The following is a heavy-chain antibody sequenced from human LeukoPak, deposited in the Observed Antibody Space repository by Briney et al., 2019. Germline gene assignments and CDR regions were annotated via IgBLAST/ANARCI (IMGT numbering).Heavy chain of an antibody. J-gene: IGHJ4*02. V-gene: IGHV3-30*04. CDR1: GFTFSSYA. D-gene: IGHD3-9*01. CDR2: ISYDGSNK. Sequence: QPGGSLRLSCAASGFTFSSYAMHWVRQAPGKGLEWVAVISYDGSNKYYADSVKGRFTISRDNSKNTLYLQMNSLRAEDTAVYYCARSPKVLRYFDWSHRTLPDYWGQGTLVTVSS. CDR3: ARSPKVLRYFDWSHRTLPDY.